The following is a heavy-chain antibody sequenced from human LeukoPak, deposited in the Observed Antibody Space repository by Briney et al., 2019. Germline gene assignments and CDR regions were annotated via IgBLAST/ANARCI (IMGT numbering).Heavy chain of an antibody. D-gene: IGHD3-9*01. Sequence: TSETLSLTCTVSGGSISISSYNWAWIRQPPGKGLEWIAAIHYSGSTYYNPSLMSRVTISVDTSKNQFSLKLSSLTATDTAVYYCARLPTGYPNWFDTWGQGTLVTVSS. J-gene: IGHJ5*02. V-gene: IGHV4-39*01. CDR3: ARLPTGYPNWFDT. CDR1: GGSISISSYN. CDR2: IHYSGST.